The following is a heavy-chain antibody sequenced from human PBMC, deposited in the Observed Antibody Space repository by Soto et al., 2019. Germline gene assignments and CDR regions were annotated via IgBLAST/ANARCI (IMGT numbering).Heavy chain of an antibody. J-gene: IGHJ4*02. D-gene: IGHD3-3*01. V-gene: IGHV3-30*18. CDR3: AKGGSWSGNN. CDR1: GFTFSNYG. Sequence: QVQLVESGGGVVQPGRSLRLSCEASGFTFSNYGMHWVRQAPGKGLEWVAVISDEGTGKYYADSVKGRFTISRDNSRNTLYLQMNSLRAEDTAVYYCAKGGSWSGNNWGQGTLVTVSS. CDR2: ISDEGTGK.